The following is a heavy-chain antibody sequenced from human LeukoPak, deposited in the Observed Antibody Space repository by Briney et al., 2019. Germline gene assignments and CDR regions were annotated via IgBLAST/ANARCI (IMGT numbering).Heavy chain of an antibody. D-gene: IGHD2-15*01. CDR2: ISYDRSNK. CDR1: GFTFSSYG. V-gene: IGHV3-30*03. CDR3: ARAMVVAATLLDY. J-gene: IGHJ4*02. Sequence: GGSLRLSCAASGFTFSSYGMYWVRQAPGKGLEWVAVISYDRSNKYYVDSVKGRFTISRDNSKNTLYLQMNSLRAEDTAVYYCARAMVVAATLLDYWGQGTLVTVSS.